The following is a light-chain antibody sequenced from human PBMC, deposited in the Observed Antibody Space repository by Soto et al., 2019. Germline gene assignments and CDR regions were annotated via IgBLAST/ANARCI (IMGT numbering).Light chain of an antibody. J-gene: IGKJ1*01. CDR2: DAS. V-gene: IGKV3-11*01. CDR1: QSVSSSY. Sequence: IVLTQSPATLSVSPGERATLSCRASQSVSSSYLAWYQQKPGQAPRLLIYDASNRATGIPARFSGSGSGTDFTLTISSLEPEDFAVYYCQQRSNWPPWTFGQGTKVDIK. CDR3: QQRSNWPPWT.